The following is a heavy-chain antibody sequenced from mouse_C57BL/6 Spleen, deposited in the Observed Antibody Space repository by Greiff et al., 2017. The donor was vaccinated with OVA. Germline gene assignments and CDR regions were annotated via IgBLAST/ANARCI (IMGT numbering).Heavy chain of an antibody. CDR2: IYPGDGDT. Sequence: VQLQQSGPELVKPGASVKISCTASGYAFSSSWMNWVKQRPGKGLEWIGRIYPGDGDTNYNGKFKGKATLTADKSSSTAYMQLSSLTSEDSAVYFCARGDSNTGMDYWGQGTSVTVSS. D-gene: IGHD2-5*01. CDR3: ARGDSNTGMDY. V-gene: IGHV1-82*01. J-gene: IGHJ4*01. CDR1: GYAFSSSW.